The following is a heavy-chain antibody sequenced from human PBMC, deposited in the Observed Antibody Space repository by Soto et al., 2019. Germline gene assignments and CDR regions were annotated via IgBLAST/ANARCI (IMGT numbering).Heavy chain of an antibody. CDR2: INAGNGNT. CDR1: GYTFTSYA. CDR3: ARSSRSWYNYYYGRHV. V-gene: IGHV1-3*01. D-gene: IGHD6-13*01. Sequence: ASVKVSCKASGYTFTSYAMHWVRQAPGQRLEWMGWINAGNGNTKYSQKFQGRVTITRDTSASTAYMELSSLRSEDTAVYYCARSSRSWYNYYYGRHVWGQGTTVNVSS. J-gene: IGHJ6*02.